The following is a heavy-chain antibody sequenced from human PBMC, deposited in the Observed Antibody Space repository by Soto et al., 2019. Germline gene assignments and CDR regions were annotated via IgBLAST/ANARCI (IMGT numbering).Heavy chain of an antibody. V-gene: IGHV1-2*04. CDR1: GYTFTNYF. D-gene: IGHD1-26*01. CDR3: ARGNYYSDRPDFED. Sequence: QVQLVQSGAEVKKPGASVKVSCKASGYTFTNYFIHWVRQAPGQGLEWMGWINPNTGATNHAQNFQDWVTMSRDRSISTAYMELSRLRSDDTAVYYCARGNYYSDRPDFEDWGQGTLVTVSS. CDR2: INPNTGAT. J-gene: IGHJ4*02.